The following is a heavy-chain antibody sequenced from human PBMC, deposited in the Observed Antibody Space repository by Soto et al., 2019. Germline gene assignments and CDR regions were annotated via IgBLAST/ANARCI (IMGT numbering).Heavy chain of an antibody. J-gene: IGHJ3*01. CDR2: ISHDGRNK. CDR1: GFIFSNYA. Sequence: QVQLVESGGGVVQPVKSVRLSCAASGFIFSNYAMHWVRQAPGKGLEWVADISHDGRNKYHADSVGGRFTISRDNTKNTLYLRMASLTADDTALYYCAKLPDTILGRSVAHDAFAFWGQGTTVTVSS. D-gene: IGHD2-2*01. V-gene: IGHV3-30*18. CDR3: AKLPDTILGRSVAHDAFAF.